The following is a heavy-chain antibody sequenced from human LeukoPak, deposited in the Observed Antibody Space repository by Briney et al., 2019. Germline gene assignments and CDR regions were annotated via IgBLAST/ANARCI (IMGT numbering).Heavy chain of an antibody. D-gene: IGHD6-19*01. CDR1: GFAFSNHA. CDR3: AKGSSGWYQADY. Sequence: AGGSLRLSCAASGFAFSNHAMAWVRQAPGKGLEWISAISYTTTGNTYYADSVKGRFTISRDNSENTVYLQVSSLRAEDTAVYYCAKGSSGWYQADYWGQGTLVTVS. V-gene: IGHV3-23*01. CDR2: ISYTTTGNT. J-gene: IGHJ4*02.